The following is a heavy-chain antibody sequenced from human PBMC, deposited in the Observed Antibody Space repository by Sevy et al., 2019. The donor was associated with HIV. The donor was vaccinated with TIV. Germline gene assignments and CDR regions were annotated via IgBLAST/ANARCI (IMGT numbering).Heavy chain of an antibody. V-gene: IGHV3-30-3*01. Sequence: GGSLRLSCAASGFTFGSYTLHWVRQAPGKGLEWVALISQTYDGSKKYYTDSVQGRFTIPRDNSKNTLYLQMESLRPEDTAVYYCARDNSGYFFFDYWGQGILVTVSS. CDR2: ISQTYDGSKK. J-gene: IGHJ4*02. D-gene: IGHD3-22*01. CDR3: ARDNSGYFFFDY. CDR1: GFTFGSYT.